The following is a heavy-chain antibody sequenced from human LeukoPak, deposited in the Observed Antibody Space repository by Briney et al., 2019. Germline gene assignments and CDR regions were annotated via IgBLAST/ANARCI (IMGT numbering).Heavy chain of an antibody. J-gene: IGHJ5*02. Sequence: PSETLSLTCTVSGGSISSYYWSWIRQPPGKGLEWIGYIYYSGSTNYNPSLKSRVTISVDTSKNQFSLKLSSVTAADTAVYYCARCEYQLLPDTWGQGTLVTVSS. CDR2: IYYSGST. CDR1: GGSISSYY. V-gene: IGHV4-59*08. CDR3: ARCEYQLLPDT. D-gene: IGHD2-2*01.